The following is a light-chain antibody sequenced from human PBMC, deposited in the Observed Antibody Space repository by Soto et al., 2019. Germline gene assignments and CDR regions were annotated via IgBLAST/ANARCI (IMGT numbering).Light chain of an antibody. CDR2: KVS. Sequence: DVVLTQSPLSLPVTLGQAASLSCRSSQSLVNSDGNTYLTWFQQRPGQSPGRLIYKVSNRDSGVPDRFSGSGSGTDFTLKINRVEAEDVGIYYCMQGTYWPTFGQGTRLEIK. CDR1: QSLVNSDGNTY. V-gene: IGKV2-30*01. J-gene: IGKJ5*01. CDR3: MQGTYWPT.